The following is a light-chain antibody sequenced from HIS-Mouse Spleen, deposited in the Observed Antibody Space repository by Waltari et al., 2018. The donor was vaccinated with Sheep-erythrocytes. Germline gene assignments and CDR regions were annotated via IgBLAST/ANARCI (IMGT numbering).Light chain of an antibody. V-gene: IGLV3-1*01. CDR3: QAWDSSTAWV. CDR1: QLGDKY. Sequence: SYELTQPPSVSVSPGQTASITCSGDQLGDKYACWYQQTPGQSPVLVIYQDSKRPSGLPERFSGSNSGNTATLTISGTQAMDEADYYCQAWDSSTAWVFGGGTKLTVL. J-gene: IGLJ3*02. CDR2: QDS.